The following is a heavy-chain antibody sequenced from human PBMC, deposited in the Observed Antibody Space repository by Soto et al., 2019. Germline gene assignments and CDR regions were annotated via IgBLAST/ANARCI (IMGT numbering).Heavy chain of an antibody. CDR3: ARGYYHDNSGYYYDYYYYGMDV. Sequence: GGSLRLSCAASGFTFSSYSMNWVRQAPGKGLEWVSYISSSSSTIYYADSVKGRFTISRDNAKNSLYLQMNSLRAEDTAVYYCARGYYHDNSGYYYDYYYYGMDVWGQGTMVTVSS. J-gene: IGHJ6*02. CDR1: GFTFSSYS. D-gene: IGHD3-22*01. V-gene: IGHV3-48*01. CDR2: ISSSSSTI.